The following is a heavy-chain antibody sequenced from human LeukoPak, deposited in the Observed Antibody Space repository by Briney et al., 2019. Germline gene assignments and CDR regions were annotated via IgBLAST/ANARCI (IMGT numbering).Heavy chain of an antibody. J-gene: IGHJ6*03. CDR3: ARWGYCSSTSCYAVDYYYYMDV. Sequence: ASVKVSCKASGYTFTSYDINWVRQATGQGLEWMGWMNPNSGNAGYAQKFQGRVTMTRNTSISTAYMELSSLRSEDTAVYYCARWGYCSSTSCYAVDYYYYMDVWGKGTTVTVSS. CDR2: MNPNSGNA. V-gene: IGHV1-8*01. D-gene: IGHD2-2*01. CDR1: GYTFTSYD.